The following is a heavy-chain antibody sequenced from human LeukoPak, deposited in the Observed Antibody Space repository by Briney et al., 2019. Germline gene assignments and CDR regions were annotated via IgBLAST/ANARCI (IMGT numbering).Heavy chain of an antibody. Sequence: SETLSLTCTVSGGSISSYYWSWIRQPPGKGLEWIGYIYYSGSTNYNPSLKSRVTIPVDTSKNQFSLKLSSVTATDTAVYYCARVYGDYVYYYYYYMDVWGKGTTVTVSS. J-gene: IGHJ6*03. CDR1: GGSISSYY. D-gene: IGHD4-17*01. CDR3: ARVYGDYVYYYYYYMDV. CDR2: IYYSGST. V-gene: IGHV4-59*01.